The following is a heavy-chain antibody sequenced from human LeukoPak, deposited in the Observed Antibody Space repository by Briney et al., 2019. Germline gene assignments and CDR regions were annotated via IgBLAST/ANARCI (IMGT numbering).Heavy chain of an antibody. D-gene: IGHD2-2*01. CDR1: GGSISSYY. J-gene: IGHJ4*02. CDR2: IYTSGST. Sequence: SETLSLTCTVSGGSISSYYWSWIRQPAGKGLEWIGRIYTSGSTNYNPSLKSRVTMSVDTSKNQFSLKLSSVTAADTAVYYCARREIVVVPAANGSSDYWGQGTLVTVSS. CDR3: ARREIVVVPAANGSSDY. V-gene: IGHV4-4*07.